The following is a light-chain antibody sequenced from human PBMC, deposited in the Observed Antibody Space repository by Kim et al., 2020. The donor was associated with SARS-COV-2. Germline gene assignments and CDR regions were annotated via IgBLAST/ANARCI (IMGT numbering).Light chain of an antibody. CDR3: LLYYSGVRV. J-gene: IGLJ2*01. Sequence: QAVVTQEPSLTVSPGGTVTLTCGSSTGAVTSGHFPYWFQHKPGQAPSTLIYDITQRHSWTPARFSGSLLGDKAALTLSGAQPEDEADYYCLLYYSGVRVFGGGTQLTFL. V-gene: IGLV7-46*01. CDR1: TGAVTSGHF. CDR2: DIT.